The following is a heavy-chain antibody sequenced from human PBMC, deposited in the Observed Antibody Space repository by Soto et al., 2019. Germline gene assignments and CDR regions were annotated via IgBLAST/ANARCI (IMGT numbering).Heavy chain of an antibody. V-gene: IGHV2-5*02. CDR1: GFSLNTSGVG. J-gene: IGHJ3*02. Sequence: QITLKESGPTLVKSSQTLTLTCSFSGFSLNTSGVGVGWIRQPPGKALEWLALIYWDDDKRYSAFLKSRLTIPKDTSKNQLVFTMIIVAPVDTATYFCAHHHDAFAIWGQGTVVTVSS. CDR2: IYWDDDK. CDR3: AHHHDAFAI.